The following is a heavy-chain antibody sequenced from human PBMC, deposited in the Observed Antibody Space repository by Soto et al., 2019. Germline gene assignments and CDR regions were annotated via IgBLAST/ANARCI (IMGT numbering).Heavy chain of an antibody. J-gene: IGHJ6*02. CDR3: ARNGGGWGSVSSLYYYYGMDV. Sequence: QVQLVESGGGVVQPGRSLRLSCAASGFTFSSYAMHWVRQAPGKGLEWVAVISYDGSNKYYADSVKGRFTISRDNSKNTLYLQMNSLRAEDTAVYYCARNGGGWGSVSSLYYYYGMDVWGQGTTVTVSS. CDR2: ISYDGSNK. V-gene: IGHV3-30-3*01. CDR1: GFTFSSYA. D-gene: IGHD3-10*01.